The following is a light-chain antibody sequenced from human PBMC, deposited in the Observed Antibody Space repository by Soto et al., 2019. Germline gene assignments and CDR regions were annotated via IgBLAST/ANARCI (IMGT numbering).Light chain of an antibody. V-gene: IGKV3-11*01. Sequence: EIVLTQSPDTLSLSPGERATLSCRASQSVRSSLAWYQQKPGQAPRLLIYDASNRATGIPARFSGSGSGTDFTLNISSLEPEDFAVYYCQQRSNWPPEVTFGPGTKVDI. CDR3: QQRSNWPPEVT. J-gene: IGKJ3*01. CDR1: QSVRSS. CDR2: DAS.